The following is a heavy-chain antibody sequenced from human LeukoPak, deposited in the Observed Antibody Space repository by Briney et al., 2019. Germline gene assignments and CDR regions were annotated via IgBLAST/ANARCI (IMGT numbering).Heavy chain of an antibody. CDR2: ISSDGSDV. CDR3: AKHYDGRGSFDS. Sequence: GGSLRLSCAASGFNFVSQWIHWVRQAPGKGLFWVARISSDGSDVRYADSVKGRLTISRDIRKNMVYLQMNSLRADDTAVYYCAKHYDGRGSFDSWGQGTLVTVSS. CDR1: GFNFVSQW. D-gene: IGHD3-22*01. V-gene: IGHV3-74*01. J-gene: IGHJ4*02.